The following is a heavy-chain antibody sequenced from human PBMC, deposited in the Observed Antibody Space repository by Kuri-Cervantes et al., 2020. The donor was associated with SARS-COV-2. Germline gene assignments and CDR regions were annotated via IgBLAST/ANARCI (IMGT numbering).Heavy chain of an antibody. CDR1: GFTFSSYA. V-gene: IGHV3-23*01. CDR2: ISGSGGTT. Sequence: LSLTCAASGFTFSSYAMNWVRQAPGKGLEWVSTISGSGGTTFYAGSVKGRFTISRDNSKNTLCLQMNSLRAEDTAVYYCAKDQYLDVVVVPDAWGQGTLVTVSS. J-gene: IGHJ5*02. D-gene: IGHD2-15*01. CDR3: AKDQYLDVVVVPDA.